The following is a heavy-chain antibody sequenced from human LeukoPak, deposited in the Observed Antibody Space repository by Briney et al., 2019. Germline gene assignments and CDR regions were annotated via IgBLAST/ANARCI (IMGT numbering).Heavy chain of an antibody. D-gene: IGHD2-8*02. J-gene: IGHJ3*02. Sequence: SETLSLTCTVSGGSTNTYDWSWVRQPPGKGLEWIGYVYYSGTTSYNPSLKSRLTISVDTSKNQFSLKLSSVTAADTAVYYCARHVAAGGAVGFDIWGQGTMVTVSS. CDR2: VYYSGTT. V-gene: IGHV4-59*08. CDR1: GGSTNTYD. CDR3: ARHVAAGGAVGFDI.